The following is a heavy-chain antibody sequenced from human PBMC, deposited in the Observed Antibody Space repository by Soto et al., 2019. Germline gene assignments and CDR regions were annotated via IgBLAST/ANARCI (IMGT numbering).Heavy chain of an antibody. Sequence: GESLKISCKGSGYSFTSYWIGWVRQMPGKGLEWMGIIYPGDSDTRYSPSFQGQVTISADKSISTAYLQWSSLKASDTAMYYCARAYSSYYYYMDVWGKGTTVTVSS. CDR1: GYSFTSYW. J-gene: IGHJ6*03. CDR2: IYPGDSDT. D-gene: IGHD6-13*01. V-gene: IGHV5-51*01. CDR3: ARAYSSYYYYMDV.